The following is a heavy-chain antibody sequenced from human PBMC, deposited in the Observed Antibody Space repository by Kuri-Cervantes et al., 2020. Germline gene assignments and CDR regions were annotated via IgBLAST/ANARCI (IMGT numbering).Heavy chain of an antibody. CDR3: ARENIVVPNGVYFDY. CDR2: ISYDGSNK. Sequence: LSLSCAASGFTFSSYWMSWVRQAPGKGQEWVAVISYDGSNKYYADSVKGRFTISRDNSKNTLYLQMNSLRAEDTAVYYCARENIVVPNGVYFDYWGQGTLVTVSS. V-gene: IGHV3-30-3*01. CDR1: GFTFSSYW. D-gene: IGHD5-12*01. J-gene: IGHJ4*02.